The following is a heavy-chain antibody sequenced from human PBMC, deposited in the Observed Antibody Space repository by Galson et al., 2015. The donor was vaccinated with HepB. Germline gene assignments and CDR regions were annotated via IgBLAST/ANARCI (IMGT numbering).Heavy chain of an antibody. Sequence: SLRLSCAASGFTFSSYGMHWVHQAPGKGLEWVTFIQYDGNNEFYADSVKGRFTISRDNSKNTLYLRMSSLTAEDTAVYFCAKGTEMAGGIAFDFWGQGTMVTVSS. D-gene: IGHD5-24*01. CDR3: AKGTEMAGGIAFDF. CDR1: GFTFSSYG. V-gene: IGHV3-30*02. J-gene: IGHJ3*01. CDR2: IQYDGNNE.